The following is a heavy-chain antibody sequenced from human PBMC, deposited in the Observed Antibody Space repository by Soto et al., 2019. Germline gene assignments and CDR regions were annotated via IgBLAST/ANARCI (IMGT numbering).Heavy chain of an antibody. V-gene: IGHV3-23*01. Sequence: EVQLLESGGGLVQPGGSLRLSCAASGFTFSSYAMSWVRQAPGKGLEWVSAISGSGGSTYYADSVKGRFTISRDNSKNTLYLQMNSLRAEDTAVYYCAAHCSSTSCYPSGGYWGQGNLVTVAS. J-gene: IGHJ1*01. CDR2: ISGSGGST. CDR1: GFTFSSYA. CDR3: AAHCSSTSCYPSGGY. D-gene: IGHD2-2*01.